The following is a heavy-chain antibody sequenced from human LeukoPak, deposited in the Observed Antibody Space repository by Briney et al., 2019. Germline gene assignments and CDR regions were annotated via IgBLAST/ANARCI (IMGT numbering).Heavy chain of an antibody. J-gene: IGHJ4*02. D-gene: IGHD6-19*01. Sequence: GGSLRLSCAASGFTFSNHWMHWVRHAPGKGLVWVSLVNSDGRSVNYADSVKGRFTISRDNAKNTLYLQMTSLRVEDTAVHYCVRGSVAAYTSPFDYWGQGTLVTVSS. CDR2: VNSDGRSV. CDR1: GFTFSNHW. CDR3: VRGSVAAYTSPFDY. V-gene: IGHV3-74*01.